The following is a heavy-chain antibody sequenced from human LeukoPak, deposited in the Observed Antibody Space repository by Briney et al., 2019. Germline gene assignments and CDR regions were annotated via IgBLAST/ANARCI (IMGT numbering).Heavy chain of an antibody. CDR2: ISYDGSNK. D-gene: IGHD1-1*01. Sequence: PGGSLRLSCAASGFTFSSYAMHWVRQAPGKGLEWVAAISYDGSNKYYADSVKGRFTISRDNSKNTLYLQMNSLRAEDTAVYYCVRDRNGVLDPWGQGTLVTVSS. CDR1: GFTFSSYA. V-gene: IGHV3-30*04. J-gene: IGHJ5*02. CDR3: VRDRNGVLDP.